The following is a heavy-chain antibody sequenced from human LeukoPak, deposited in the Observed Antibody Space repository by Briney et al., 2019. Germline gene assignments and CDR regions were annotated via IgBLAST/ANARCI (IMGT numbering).Heavy chain of an antibody. CDR3: ASLAGDI. CDR1: GFTVSSHY. V-gene: IGHV3-66*02. Sequence: GSLRLSCAASGFTVSSHYMSWVRQAPGKGLEWVSVIHSGGSTYHADSVKGRFTISRDSSKNTVYLQMNSMRVEDTAVYYCASLAGDIWGQGTMVTVSS. J-gene: IGHJ3*02. D-gene: IGHD6-19*01. CDR2: IHSGGST.